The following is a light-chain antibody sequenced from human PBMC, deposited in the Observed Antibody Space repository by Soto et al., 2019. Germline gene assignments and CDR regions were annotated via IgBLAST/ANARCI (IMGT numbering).Light chain of an antibody. CDR1: QSVAGSY. J-gene: IGKJ1*01. CDR3: QHYGGSPRT. CDR2: GAS. Sequence: EIVLTQSPGTLSLSPGERATLSCRASQSVAGSYLAWYQQKPGQAPRLLIYGASSRATGIPDRFSGSGSGADFTLTIGRLEPEDFAVYYCQHYGGSPRTFGQGTKVEIK. V-gene: IGKV3-20*01.